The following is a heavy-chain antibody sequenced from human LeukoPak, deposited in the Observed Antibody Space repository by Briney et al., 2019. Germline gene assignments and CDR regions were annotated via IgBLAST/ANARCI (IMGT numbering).Heavy chain of an antibody. V-gene: IGHV1-69*13. CDR2: IIPIFGTA. J-gene: IGHJ4*02. CDR1: GGTFISYA. CDR3: ARSGVGATNHDY. D-gene: IGHD1-26*01. Sequence: SVKVSCKASGGTFISYAISWVRQAPGQGLEWMGGIIPIFGTANYAQKFQGRVTITADESTSTAYMELSSLRSEDTAVYYCARSGVGATNHDYWGQGTLVTVSS.